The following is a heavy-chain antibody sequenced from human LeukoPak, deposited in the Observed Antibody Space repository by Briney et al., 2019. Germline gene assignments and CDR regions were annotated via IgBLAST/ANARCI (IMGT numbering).Heavy chain of an antibody. CDR1: GGSFSGYY. CDR3: ARAVRYCSGGSCYSYYYYMDV. Sequence: SETLSLTCAVYGGSFSGYYWSWIRQPPGKGLEWIGEINHSGSTNYNPSLKSRVTISVDTSKNQFSLKLSSVTAADTAVYYCARAVRYCSGGSCYSYYYYMDVWGKGTTVTVSS. J-gene: IGHJ6*03. D-gene: IGHD2-15*01. V-gene: IGHV4-34*01. CDR2: INHSGST.